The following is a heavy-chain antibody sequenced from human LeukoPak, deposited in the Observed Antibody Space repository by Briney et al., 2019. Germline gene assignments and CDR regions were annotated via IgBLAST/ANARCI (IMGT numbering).Heavy chain of an antibody. CDR1: GYTFTSYG. CDR3: ARGEWIAAAGTDFDY. V-gene: IGHV1-18*01. Sequence: ASVKVSCKASGYTFTSYGISWVRQAPGQGLEWMGWIRAYNGNTNYAQKLQGRVTMTTDTSTSTVYMELRSLRSDDTAVYYCARGEWIAAAGTDFDYWGEGTLVTASS. CDR2: IRAYNGNT. J-gene: IGHJ4*02. D-gene: IGHD6-13*01.